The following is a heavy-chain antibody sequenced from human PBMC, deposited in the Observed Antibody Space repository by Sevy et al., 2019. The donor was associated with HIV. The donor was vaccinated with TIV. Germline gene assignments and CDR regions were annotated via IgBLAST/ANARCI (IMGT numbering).Heavy chain of an antibody. CDR2: VSSDESNK. Sequence: GGSLRLSCAASGFTFINYGMYWVRQAPGKGLEWVAFVSSDESNKYYVESVKGRFTISRDNSKKTLYLQMNSLRPEDRAVYYCARDAQRLPLGELSRIPSARGGMDVWGQGTAVTVSS. V-gene: IGHV3-33*07. J-gene: IGHJ6*02. D-gene: IGHD3-16*02. CDR3: ARDAQRLPLGELSRIPSARGGMDV. CDR1: GFTFINYG.